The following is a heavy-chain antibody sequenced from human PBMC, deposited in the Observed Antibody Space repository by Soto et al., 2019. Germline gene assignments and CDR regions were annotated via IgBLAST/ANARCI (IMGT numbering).Heavy chain of an antibody. V-gene: IGHV5-51*01. Sequence: LGESLKLSCKGSGYSFTSYWIGWVRQIPGEGLEWMGIIYPGDSDTRYSPSFQGQVTISADKSISTAYLQWSSLKASDTAMYYCATTGRVLRYSSSYTLPHYYYGIDFWGQGTMVTVSS. CDR1: GYSFTSYW. J-gene: IGHJ6*02. D-gene: IGHD6-6*01. CDR3: ATTGRVLRYSSSYTLPHYYYGIDF. CDR2: IYPGDSDT.